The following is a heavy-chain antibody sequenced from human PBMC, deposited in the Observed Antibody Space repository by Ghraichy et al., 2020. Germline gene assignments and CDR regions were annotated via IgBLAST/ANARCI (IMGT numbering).Heavy chain of an antibody. D-gene: IGHD1-26*01. Sequence: GGSLRLSCAASGFTFSSYAMHWVRQAPGKGLEWVAVISYDGSNKYYADSVKGRFTISRDNSKNTLYLQMNSLRAEDTAVYYCARERSYLGSAFDIWGQGTMVTVSS. CDR1: GFTFSSYA. CDR2: ISYDGSNK. J-gene: IGHJ3*02. V-gene: IGHV3-30-3*01. CDR3: ARERSYLGSAFDI.